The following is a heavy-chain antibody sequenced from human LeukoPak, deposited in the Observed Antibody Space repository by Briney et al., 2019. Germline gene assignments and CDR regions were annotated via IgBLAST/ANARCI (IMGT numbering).Heavy chain of an antibody. CDR3: ASAPCDFWSGYYIYYYYYMDV. D-gene: IGHD3-3*01. Sequence: GASVKVSCKASGYTFTGYYMHWVRQAPGQGLEWMGRINPNSGGTNYAQKFQGRVTITTDESTSTAYMELSSLRSEDTAVYYCASAPCDFWSGYYIYYYYYMDVWGKGTTVTVSS. V-gene: IGHV1-2*06. CDR2: INPNSGGT. CDR1: GYTFTGYY. J-gene: IGHJ6*03.